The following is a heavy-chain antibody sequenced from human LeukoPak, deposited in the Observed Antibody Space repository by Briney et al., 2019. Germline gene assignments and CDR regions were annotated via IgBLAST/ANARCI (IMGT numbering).Heavy chain of an antibody. V-gene: IGHV3-21*01. CDR3: ASCLGTSWPYYMDV. D-gene: IGHD2-2*01. CDR1: GFTFSSYS. CDR2: ISSSSSYI. J-gene: IGHJ6*03. Sequence: GGSLRLSCAASGFTFSSYSMNWVRQAPGKGLEWVSSISSSSSYIYYADSVKGRFTISRDNAKNSLYLQMNSLRAEDTAVYYCASCLGTSWPYYMDVWGKGTTVTVSS.